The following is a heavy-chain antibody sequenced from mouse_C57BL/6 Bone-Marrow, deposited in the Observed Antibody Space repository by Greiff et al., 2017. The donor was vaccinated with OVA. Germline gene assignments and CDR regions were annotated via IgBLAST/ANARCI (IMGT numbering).Heavy chain of an antibody. Sequence: QVQLQQPGAELVKPGASVKLSCKASGYTFTSYWMQWVKQRPGQGLEWIGEIDPSGSYTNYNQKFKGKAPLTVDTSSSTAYMQLSSLTSEDSAVYYGARRRDYAYFDYWGQGTTLTVSA. D-gene: IGHD1-1*01. V-gene: IGHV1-50*01. CDR3: ARRRDYAYFDY. CDR2: IDPSGSYT. CDR1: GYTFTSYW. J-gene: IGHJ2*01.